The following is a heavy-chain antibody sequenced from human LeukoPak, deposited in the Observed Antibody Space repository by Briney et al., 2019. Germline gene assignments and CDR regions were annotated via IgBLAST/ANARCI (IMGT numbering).Heavy chain of an antibody. Sequence: GGSLRLSCAASGFIFSNYWMHWVRQAPGKGLEWVSIISSSGDSTYYADSVKGRFTFSRDNSKNTLSLQMSSLGADDTAVYYCAKVGTIETTEELNWFDPWGQGTLVTVSS. CDR2: ISSSGDST. V-gene: IGHV3-23*01. J-gene: IGHJ5*02. CDR3: AKVGTIETTEELNWFDP. CDR1: GFIFSNYW. D-gene: IGHD4-11*01.